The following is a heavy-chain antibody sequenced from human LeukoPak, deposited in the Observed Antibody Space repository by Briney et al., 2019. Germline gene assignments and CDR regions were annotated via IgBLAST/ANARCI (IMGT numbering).Heavy chain of an antibody. D-gene: IGHD3-22*01. CDR3: ARSRSTWSGSGYSD. CDR2: ISAYNGNT. Sequence: ASVKVSCKASGYTFTSYGISWVRQAPGQGLEWMGWISAYNGNTNYAQKLQGRVTMTTDTSTSTAYMELRSLRSDDTAVYYCARSRSTWSGSGYSDWGQGTLVTVSS. CDR1: GYTFTSYG. V-gene: IGHV1-18*01. J-gene: IGHJ4*02.